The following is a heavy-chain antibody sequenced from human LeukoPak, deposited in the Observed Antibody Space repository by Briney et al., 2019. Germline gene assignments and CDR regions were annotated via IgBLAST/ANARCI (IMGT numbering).Heavy chain of an antibody. CDR1: GYTFTSYA. D-gene: IGHD3-22*01. J-gene: IGHJ6*02. Sequence: ASVKVSCKASGYTFTSYAMNWVRQAPGQGLEWMGWINTNTGNPTYAQGFTGRFVFSLDTSVSTAYLQISSLKAEGTAVYYCARWDYYDSSGYYPGYYYYGMDVWGQGTTVTVSS. V-gene: IGHV7-4-1*02. CDR2: INTNTGNP. CDR3: ARWDYYDSSGYYPGYYYYGMDV.